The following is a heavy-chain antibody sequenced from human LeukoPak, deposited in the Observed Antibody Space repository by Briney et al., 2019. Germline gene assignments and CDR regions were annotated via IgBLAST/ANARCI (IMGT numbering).Heavy chain of an antibody. CDR2: INPNSGGT. Sequence: ASVKVSCKASGYTFTGYYMHWVRQAPGQGLEWMGWINPNSGGTNYAQKFQGRVTMTRDTSISTAYMELSRLRSDDTAVYYCARAKGEVGATDAFGIWGQGTMVTVSS. D-gene: IGHD1-26*01. CDR3: ARAKGEVGATDAFGI. J-gene: IGHJ3*02. CDR1: GYTFTGYY. V-gene: IGHV1-2*02.